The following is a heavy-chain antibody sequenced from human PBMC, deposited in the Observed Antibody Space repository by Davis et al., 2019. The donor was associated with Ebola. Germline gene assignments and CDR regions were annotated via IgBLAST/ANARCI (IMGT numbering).Heavy chain of an antibody. CDR1: GGSFSGYY. Sequence: SQTLSLTCAAYGGSFSGYYWSWIRQPPGKGLEWIGEINHSGSTNYNPSLKSRVTISVDTSKNQFSLKLSSVTAADTAVYYCARGRGYSSSWSFYYYGMDVWGQGTTVTVSS. CDR2: INHSGST. D-gene: IGHD6-13*01. J-gene: IGHJ6*02. V-gene: IGHV4-34*01. CDR3: ARGRGYSSSWSFYYYGMDV.